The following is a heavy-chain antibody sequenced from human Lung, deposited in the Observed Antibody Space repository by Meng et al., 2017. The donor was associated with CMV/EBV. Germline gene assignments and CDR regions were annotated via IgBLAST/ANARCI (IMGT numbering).Heavy chain of an antibody. V-gene: IGHV4-31*03. CDR2: IYYTGST. D-gene: IGHD5-24*01. CDR3: AREAGRDGYATPKFDY. Sequence: QRLPQEAGPGLGQSPQTPSLACTVSCGSIGRGGYSWIWMRQQPGKGLEWSWYIYYTGSTFYNPSLKSRVTISVDTSKSQFSLKLITATAADTAVYYCAREAGRDGYATPKFDYWGQGTLVTVSS. CDR1: CGSIGRGGYS. J-gene: IGHJ4*02.